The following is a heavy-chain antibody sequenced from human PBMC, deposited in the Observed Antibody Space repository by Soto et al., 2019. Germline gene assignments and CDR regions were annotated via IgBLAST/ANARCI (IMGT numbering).Heavy chain of an antibody. CDR1: GGTFSSYT. CDR2: IIPILGIA. D-gene: IGHD5-12*01. CDR3: ARVRGNNANIGY. J-gene: IGHJ4*02. Sequence: QVQLVQSGAEVKKPGSSVKVSCKASGGTFSSYTISWVRQAPGQGLEWMGRIIPILGIANYAQKFQGRVTITADKSTSTAYMELSSLRSEDTDVYYCARVRGNNANIGYWGQGTLVTVAS. V-gene: IGHV1-69*02.